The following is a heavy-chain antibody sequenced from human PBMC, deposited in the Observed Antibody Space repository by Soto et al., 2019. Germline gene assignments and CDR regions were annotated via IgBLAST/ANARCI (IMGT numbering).Heavy chain of an antibody. J-gene: IGHJ6*02. CDR3: ARDEYSRAGDYYYGMDA. CDR2: ISGSGGST. Sequence: PGGSLRLSCAASGFTFSSYAMSWVRQARGKGLEWVSAISGSGGSTYYADSVKGRFTISRDNSKNTLYLQMNSLRAEDTAVYYCARDEYSRAGDYYYGMDAWGQGTTVTVSS. D-gene: IGHD6-6*01. CDR1: GFTFSSYA. V-gene: IGHV3-23*01.